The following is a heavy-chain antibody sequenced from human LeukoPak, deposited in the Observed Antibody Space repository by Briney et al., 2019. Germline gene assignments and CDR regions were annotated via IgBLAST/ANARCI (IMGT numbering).Heavy chain of an antibody. CDR2: IYPGDSDT. Sequence: GESLKISCKGSGYTFTSYWIGWARQMPGKGLEWMGIIYPGDSDTRYNPFFQGHVTISADKSINTVYLQWASLKASDTATYYCARQFRQQWPSDYWGQGTLVTVSS. J-gene: IGHJ4*02. V-gene: IGHV5-51*01. CDR3: ARQFRQQWPSDY. D-gene: IGHD6-19*01. CDR1: GYTFTSYW.